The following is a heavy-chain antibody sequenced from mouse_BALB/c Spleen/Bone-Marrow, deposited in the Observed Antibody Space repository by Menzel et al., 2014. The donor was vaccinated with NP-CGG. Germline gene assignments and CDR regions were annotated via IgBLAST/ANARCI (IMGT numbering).Heavy chain of an antibody. Sequence: EVKVVESGAELVRPGALVKLSCKASGFNIKDYYMHWVEQRPEQGLEWIGWIDPENGNTIYDPKFQGKASITADTSSNTTYLQLSSLTSEDTAVYYCAMITTYWGQGTTLTVSS. D-gene: IGHD2-4*01. CDR3: AMITTY. CDR1: GFNIKDYY. J-gene: IGHJ2*01. V-gene: IGHV14-1*02. CDR2: IDPENGNT.